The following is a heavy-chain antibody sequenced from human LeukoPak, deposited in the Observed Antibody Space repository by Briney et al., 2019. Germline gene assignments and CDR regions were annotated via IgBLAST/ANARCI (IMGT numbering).Heavy chain of an antibody. Sequence: GGSLRLSCAASGFTFSSYATSWVRQAPGKGLEWVSAISGSGGSTYYADSVKGRFTISRDNSKNTLYLQMNSLRAEDTAVYYCAKIRSRTTVTTRYFDYWGQGTLVTVSS. CDR3: AKIRSRTTVTTRYFDY. D-gene: IGHD4-17*01. J-gene: IGHJ4*02. CDR2: ISGSGGST. V-gene: IGHV3-23*01. CDR1: GFTFSSYA.